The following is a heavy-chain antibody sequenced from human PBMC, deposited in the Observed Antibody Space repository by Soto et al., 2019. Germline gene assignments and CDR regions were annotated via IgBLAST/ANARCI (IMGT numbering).Heavy chain of an antibody. Sequence: ASVKVSCKASGYTFTSYGISWVRQAPGQGLEWMGWISAYNGNTNYAQKLQGRVTMTTDTSTSTAYMELRSLRSDDTAVYYCASYSSSRFRYYYYYMDVWGKGTTVTVSS. CDR3: ASYSSSRFRYYYYYMDV. D-gene: IGHD6-6*01. J-gene: IGHJ6*03. CDR2: ISAYNGNT. CDR1: GYTFTSYG. V-gene: IGHV1-18*01.